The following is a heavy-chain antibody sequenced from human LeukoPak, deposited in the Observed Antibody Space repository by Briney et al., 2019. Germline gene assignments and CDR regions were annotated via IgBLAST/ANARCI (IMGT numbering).Heavy chain of an antibody. J-gene: IGHJ5*02. CDR1: VGTFSSYA. V-gene: IGHV1-69*04. CDR3: ARDLEGSGSYYLNWFDP. D-gene: IGHD3-10*01. CDR2: IIPILGIA. Sequence: SVTVSCKASVGTFSSYAISWVRQAPGQGLEWMGRIIPILGIANYAQKFQGRVTITADKSKSTAYMELSSLRSEDTAVYYCARDLEGSGSYYLNWFDPWGQGTLVSVS.